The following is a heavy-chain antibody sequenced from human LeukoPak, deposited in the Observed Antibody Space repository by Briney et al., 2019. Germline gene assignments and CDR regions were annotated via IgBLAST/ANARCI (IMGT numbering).Heavy chain of an antibody. J-gene: IGHJ4*02. Sequence: QPGGSLRLSCAASGFTFSSYAMSRVRQAPGKGLEWVSAISGSGGSTYYADSVKGRFTISRDNSKNTLYLQMNSLRAEDTAVYYCAKSLLWFGEAPDYWGQGTLVTVSS. CDR1: GFTFSSYA. CDR2: ISGSGGST. CDR3: AKSLLWFGEAPDY. V-gene: IGHV3-23*01. D-gene: IGHD3-10*01.